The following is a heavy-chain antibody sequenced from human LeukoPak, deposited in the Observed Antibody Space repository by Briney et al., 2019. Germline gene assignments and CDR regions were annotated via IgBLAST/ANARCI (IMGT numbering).Heavy chain of an antibody. CDR1: GFTFSSYA. J-gene: IGHJ3*02. Sequence: PGGSLRLSCAASGFTFSSYAMSWVRQAPGKGLEWVSAISGRGGSTYYADSVKGRFTISRDNSKNTLYLQMNSLRAEDTAVYYCAQGVRGVIGLGAFDIWGQGTMVTVSS. CDR3: AQGVRGVIGLGAFDI. CDR2: ISGRGGST. V-gene: IGHV3-23*01. D-gene: IGHD3-10*01.